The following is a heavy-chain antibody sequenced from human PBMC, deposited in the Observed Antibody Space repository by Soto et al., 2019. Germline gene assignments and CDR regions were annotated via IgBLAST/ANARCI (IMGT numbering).Heavy chain of an antibody. D-gene: IGHD6-19*01. CDR1: GFTFDDYG. CDR2: INWNGGST. V-gene: IGHV3-20*04. J-gene: IGHJ4*02. CDR3: ARLYSSGWYGPGRY. Sequence: GGSLRLSCASSGFTFDDYGMSWVRQAPGKGLEWVSGINWNGGSTGYADSVKGRFTISRDNAKNSLYLQMNSLRAEDTALYYCARLYSSGWYGPGRYWGQGTLVTVSS.